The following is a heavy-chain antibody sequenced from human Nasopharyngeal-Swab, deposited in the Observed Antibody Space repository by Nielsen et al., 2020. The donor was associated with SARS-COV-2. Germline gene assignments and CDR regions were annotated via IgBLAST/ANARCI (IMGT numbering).Heavy chain of an antibody. CDR2: ITGTGTI. V-gene: IGHV3-48*04. D-gene: IGHD5-18*01. CDR3: ARSRYSYGSYFDP. Sequence: GESLKISCVASGFTFSIDGMNWVRQAPGKGLEWVSYITGTGTIYFADSVKGRFTISRDNTKNSLYLQMNSLRAEDTAVYYCARSRYSYGSYFDPWGQGTLVTVSS. CDR1: GFTFSIDG. J-gene: IGHJ4*02.